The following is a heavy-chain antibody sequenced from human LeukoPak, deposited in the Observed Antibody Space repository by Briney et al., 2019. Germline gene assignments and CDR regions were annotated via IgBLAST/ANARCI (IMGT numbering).Heavy chain of an antibody. Sequence: SETLSLTCTVSGGSISSYYWSWIRQSPGKGLEWIGYIYYSGTTNYNPSLKSRVTMSVDTSKNQLSLKLSSVTAADTAIYYCARGGWSLDYWGQGALVTVSS. CDR1: GGSISSYY. D-gene: IGHD6-19*01. CDR3: ARGGWSLDY. V-gene: IGHV4-59*01. J-gene: IGHJ4*02. CDR2: IYYSGTT.